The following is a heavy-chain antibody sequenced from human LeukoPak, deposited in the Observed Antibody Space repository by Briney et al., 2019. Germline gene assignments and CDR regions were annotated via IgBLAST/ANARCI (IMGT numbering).Heavy chain of an antibody. J-gene: IGHJ4*02. Sequence: SETLSLTCTVSGGFISSYYWSWIRQPPGKGLEWIGYIYYSGSTNYNPSLKSRVTISVDTSKNQFSLKLSSVTAADTAVYYCARDLTMVRGGGLDYWGQGTLVTVSS. CDR3: ARDLTMVRGGGLDY. CDR2: IYYSGST. D-gene: IGHD3-10*01. V-gene: IGHV4-59*01. CDR1: GGFISSYY.